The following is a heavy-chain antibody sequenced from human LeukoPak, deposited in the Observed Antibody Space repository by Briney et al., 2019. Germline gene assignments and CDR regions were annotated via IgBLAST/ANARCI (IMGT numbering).Heavy chain of an antibody. V-gene: IGHV3-21*01. D-gene: IGHD1-14*01. Sequence: PGGSLRLSCAASGFTFSTYSMNWVRQAPGKGLEWVSSIDSSSTYIYYADSLKGRFTISRDNAKNSLFPQVNSLRAEDTAVYYCARGLQRITDWYFDLWGRGTLVTVSS. CDR2: IDSSSTYI. J-gene: IGHJ2*01. CDR1: GFTFSTYS. CDR3: ARGLQRITDWYFDL.